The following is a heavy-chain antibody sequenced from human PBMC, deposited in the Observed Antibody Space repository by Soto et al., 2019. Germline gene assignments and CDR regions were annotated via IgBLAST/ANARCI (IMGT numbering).Heavy chain of an antibody. CDR3: ARYSGSYYVPIDY. Sequence: QVQLQESGPGLVKPSQTLSLTCTVSGGSISSGGYYWSWIRQHPGKGLEWIGYIYYSGSTYYNPSLKRRVTISVETSKNQFSLKLSSVTAADTAVYYCARYSGSYYVPIDYWGQGTLVTVSS. J-gene: IGHJ4*02. V-gene: IGHV4-31*03. CDR2: IYYSGST. CDR1: GGSISSGGYY. D-gene: IGHD1-26*01.